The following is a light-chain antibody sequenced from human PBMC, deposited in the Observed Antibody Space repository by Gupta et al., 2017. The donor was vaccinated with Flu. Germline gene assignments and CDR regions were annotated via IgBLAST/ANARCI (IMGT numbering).Light chain of an antibody. V-gene: IGKV1-5*03. CDR1: QSISNW. CDR3: QQYNSDSPYT. J-gene: IGKJ2*01. CDR2: KAS. Sequence: DIEMTQSPSTLSASVGDRVTITCRASQSISNWLAWYQQKPGKAPKLLIYKASSLQSGVPSRFSGSGSGTEFTLTINSLQPDDFATYYCQQYNSDSPYTFGQGTKLEIK.